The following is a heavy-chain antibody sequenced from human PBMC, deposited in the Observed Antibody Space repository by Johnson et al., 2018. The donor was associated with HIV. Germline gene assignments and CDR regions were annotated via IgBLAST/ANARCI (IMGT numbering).Heavy chain of an antibody. CDR3: ARGVGLVDGMIVDAFDI. CDR1: RFTFSSYA. J-gene: IGHJ3*02. D-gene: IGHD3-22*01. V-gene: IGHV3-30*14. CDR2: ISSDGNRK. Sequence: QVQLVESGGGVVQPGRSLRLSCVASRFTFSSYALHWVRQPPGEGLEWVALISSDGNRKYYADSLKGRFTISRDNSKNTLYLQINSLRAEDTAVYYCARGVGLVDGMIVDAFDIWGQGTMVTVSS.